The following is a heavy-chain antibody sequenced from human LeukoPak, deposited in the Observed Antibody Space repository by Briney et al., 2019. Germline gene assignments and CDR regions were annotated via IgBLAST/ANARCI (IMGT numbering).Heavy chain of an antibody. CDR2: IIPIFGTA. CDR3: ARGRLQANYYYYYMDV. J-gene: IGHJ6*03. D-gene: IGHD5-24*01. Sequence: GASVKVSCKASGGTFSSYAISWVRQAPGQGLEWMGGIIPIFGTANYAQKFQGRVTITADESTSTAYMELSSLRSEDTAVYYCARGRLQANYYYYYMDVWGKGTTVTVSS. CDR1: GGTFSSYA. V-gene: IGHV1-69*13.